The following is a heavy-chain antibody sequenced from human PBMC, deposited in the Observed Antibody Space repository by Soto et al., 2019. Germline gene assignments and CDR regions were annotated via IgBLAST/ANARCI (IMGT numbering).Heavy chain of an antibody. CDR2: ISSSSSYI. Sequence: GGVLRLSYAASGVSLSSYSKNWVRQAPGKGLEWVSSISSSSSYIYYEDSVKGRFTISRDNAKNSLYLQMNSLRAEDTAVYYCPREGSWGRGTLVTVAS. CDR1: GVSLSSYS. CDR3: PREGS. V-gene: IGHV3-21*01. J-gene: IGHJ5*02.